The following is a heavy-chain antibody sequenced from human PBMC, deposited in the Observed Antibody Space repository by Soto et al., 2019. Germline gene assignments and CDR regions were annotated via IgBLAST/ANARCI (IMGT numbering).Heavy chain of an antibody. D-gene: IGHD3-10*01. Sequence: SETLSLTCAVSGGSVSSSNWWSWVRQPPGKGLEWIGEIYHSGSTNYNPSLKSRVTISVVKSKNQFSLKLSSVTAADTAVYYCATEGYYGSGSYYGYYYYGMDVWGQGTTVTVSS. CDR3: ATEGYYGSGSYYGYYYYGMDV. J-gene: IGHJ6*02. CDR2: IYHSGST. CDR1: GGSVSSSNW. V-gene: IGHV4-4*02.